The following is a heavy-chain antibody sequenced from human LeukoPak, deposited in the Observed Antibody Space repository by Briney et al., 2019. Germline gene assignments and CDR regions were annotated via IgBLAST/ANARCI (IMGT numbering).Heavy chain of an antibody. CDR1: GGSISSGSYY. CDR3: AREAPDRGYYYYYYMDV. J-gene: IGHJ6*03. V-gene: IGHV4-61*02. D-gene: IGHD3-10*01. CDR2: IYTSGST. Sequence: SETLSLTCTVSGGSISSGSYYWSWIRQPAGKGLEWIGRIYTSGSTNYNPSLKSRDTISVDTSKNQFSLKLSSVTAADTAVYYCAREAPDRGYYYYYYMDVWGKGTTVTISS.